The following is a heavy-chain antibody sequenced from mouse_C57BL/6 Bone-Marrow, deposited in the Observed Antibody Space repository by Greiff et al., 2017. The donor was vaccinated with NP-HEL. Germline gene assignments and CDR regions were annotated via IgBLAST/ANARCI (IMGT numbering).Heavy chain of an antibody. V-gene: IGHV14-4*01. CDR3: TTDDYDEGFAY. D-gene: IGHD2-4*01. CDR1: GFNIKDDY. CDR2: IDPENGDT. Sequence: VQLQQSGAELVRPGASVKLSCTASGFNIKDDYMHWVKQRPEQGLEWIGWIDPENGDTEYASKFQGMATITADTSSNTAYLQLSSLTSEDTAVYYCTTDDYDEGFAYWGRGPLVTVSA. J-gene: IGHJ3*01.